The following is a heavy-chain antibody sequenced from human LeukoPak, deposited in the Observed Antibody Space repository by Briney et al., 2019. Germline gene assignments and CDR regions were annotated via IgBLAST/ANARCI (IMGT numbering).Heavy chain of an antibody. D-gene: IGHD3-22*01. Sequence: GGSLRLSCAASGFTFSSYGMHWVRQAPGKGLEWVAFIRYDGSNKYYADSVKGRFTISRDNSKNTLYLQMNSLRAEDTAVYYCAKGAYYDSSGAEYWGQGTLVTVSS. CDR2: IRYDGSNK. CDR3: AKGAYYDSSGAEY. CDR1: GFTFSSYG. J-gene: IGHJ4*02. V-gene: IGHV3-30*02.